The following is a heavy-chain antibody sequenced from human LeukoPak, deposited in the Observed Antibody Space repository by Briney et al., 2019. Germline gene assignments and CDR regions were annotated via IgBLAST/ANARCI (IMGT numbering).Heavy chain of an antibody. V-gene: IGHV3-23*01. CDR1: GFTFSTYW. J-gene: IGHJ4*02. Sequence: SGGSLRLSCAASGFTFSTYWMHWVRQAPGKGLEWVAGISGRGASKYYADSVKGRFTISRDNSKNTLYLQMNSLRAEDTAVYYCAKGVVVAPDVTPFDYWGQGTLVTVSS. CDR2: ISGRGASK. CDR3: AKGVVVAPDVTPFDY. D-gene: IGHD2-2*01.